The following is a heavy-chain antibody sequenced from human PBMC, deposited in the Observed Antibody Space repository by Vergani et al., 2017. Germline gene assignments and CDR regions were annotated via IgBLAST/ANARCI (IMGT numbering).Heavy chain of an antibody. Sequence: VQLVESGGGVVRPGGSLRLSCAASGFTFSSYGMHWVRQAPGKGLEWVAFIRYDGSNKYYADSVKGRFTISRDNSKNTLYLQMNSLRAEDTAVYYCARFMNYYGSGSYPSHYFDYWGQGTLVTVSS. V-gene: IGHV3-30*02. D-gene: IGHD3-10*01. J-gene: IGHJ4*02. CDR2: IRYDGSNK. CDR3: ARFMNYYGSGSYPSHYFDY. CDR1: GFTFSSYG.